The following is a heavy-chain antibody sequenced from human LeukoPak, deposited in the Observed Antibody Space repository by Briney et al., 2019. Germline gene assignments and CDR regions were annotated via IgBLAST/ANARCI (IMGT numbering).Heavy chain of an antibody. V-gene: IGHV4-34*01. Sequence: SETLSLTCAVYGGSFSGYYWSWIRQPPGKGLEWIGEINHSGSTNYDPSLKSRVTISVDTSKNQFSLKLSSVTAADTAVYYCARGRRAAAAGPLLGYWGQGTLVTVSS. CDR1: GGSFSGYY. J-gene: IGHJ4*02. CDR3: ARGRRAAAAGPLLGY. D-gene: IGHD6-13*01. CDR2: INHSGST.